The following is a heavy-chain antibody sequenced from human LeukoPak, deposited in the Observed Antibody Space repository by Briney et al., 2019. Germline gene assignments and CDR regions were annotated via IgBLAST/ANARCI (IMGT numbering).Heavy chain of an antibody. CDR2: INPSGGST. J-gene: IGHJ6*02. V-gene: IGHV1-46*01. CDR3: ATPLYSYGQDYYYYGMDV. Sequence: ASVKVSCKASGYTFTSYYMHWVRQAPGQGLEWMGIINPSGGSTSYAQKFQGRVTITRDTSTSTVYMELSSLRSEDTAVYYCATPLYSYGQDYYYYGMDVWGQGTTVTVSS. CDR1: GYTFTSYY. D-gene: IGHD5-18*01.